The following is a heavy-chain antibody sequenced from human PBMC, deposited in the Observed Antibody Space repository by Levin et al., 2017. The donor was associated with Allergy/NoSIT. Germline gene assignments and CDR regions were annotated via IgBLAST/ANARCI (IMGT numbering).Heavy chain of an antibody. CDR1: GGSISGYY. J-gene: IGHJ3*02. CDR2: IYNSGTT. Sequence: PSETLSLTCTVSGGSISGYYWSWIRQPPGKGLDWIAYIYNSGTTNYNPSLRSRVTISLDASKNQFSLKLNSVTAADTAVYYCARCLRMGGTSVDAFDIWGQGTMVTVSS. D-gene: IGHD1-1*01. CDR3: ARCLRMGGTSVDAFDI. V-gene: IGHV4-59*08.